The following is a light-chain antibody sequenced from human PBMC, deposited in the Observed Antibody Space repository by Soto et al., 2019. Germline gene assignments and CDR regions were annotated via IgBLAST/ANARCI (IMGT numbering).Light chain of an antibody. CDR1: SSDVGSYEF. V-gene: IGLV2-23*03. CDR3: CSYAGGSNV. CDR2: EGS. Sequence: QSVLTQPASVSESPGQSITISCTGTSSDVGSYEFVSWYQQYPGKAPKLMIYEGSKRPSGVSDRFSGSKPGNTASLTISGLQAEDEADYFCCSYAGGSNVFGAGTKLTVL. J-gene: IGLJ1*01.